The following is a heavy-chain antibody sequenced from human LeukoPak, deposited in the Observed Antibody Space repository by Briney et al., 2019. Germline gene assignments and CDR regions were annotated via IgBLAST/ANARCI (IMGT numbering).Heavy chain of an antibody. CDR2: INPNSGGT. V-gene: IGHV1-2*02. D-gene: IGHD1-26*01. CDR1: GYTFTGYY. Sequence: ASVKVSCKASGYTFTGYYMHWVRQAPGQGLEWMGWINPNSGGTNYAQKFQGRVTMTRDTSISTAYMELSRLRSDDTAVYYCAREPWGGATDFDYWGQGTLVTVSS. CDR3: AREPWGGATDFDY. J-gene: IGHJ4*02.